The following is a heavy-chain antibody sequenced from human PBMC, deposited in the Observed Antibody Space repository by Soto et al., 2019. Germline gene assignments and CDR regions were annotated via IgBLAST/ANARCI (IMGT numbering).Heavy chain of an antibody. CDR1: MPSLGRNLFH. CDR2: IKYSGTT. D-gene: IGHD2-8*01. V-gene: IGHV4-39*06. J-gene: IGHJ1*01. Sequence: LSLTCSVGMPSLGRNLFHWGWIRQPPGKGLEWIASIKYSGTTFYNPSLKSRVTLSVDTSKNQFALKLSSVTAADTAVYYCARAPVLFNGTTTTEIDTLCQH. CDR3: ARAPVLFNGTTTTEIDTLCQH.